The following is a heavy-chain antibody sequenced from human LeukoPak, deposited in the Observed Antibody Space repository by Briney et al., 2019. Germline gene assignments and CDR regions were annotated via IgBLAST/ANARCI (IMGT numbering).Heavy chain of an antibody. CDR2: IYYSGST. CDR3: ARVERYESILDAFDI. V-gene: IGHV4-59*01. Sequence: SETLSLTCTVSGGSISSYYWSWIRQPPGKGLEWIGYIYYSGSTNYNPSLKSRVTISVETSKNQFSLKLKSVTAADTAVYYCARVERYESILDAFDIWGRGTMVTVSS. CDR1: GGSISSYY. D-gene: IGHD2-21*01. J-gene: IGHJ3*02.